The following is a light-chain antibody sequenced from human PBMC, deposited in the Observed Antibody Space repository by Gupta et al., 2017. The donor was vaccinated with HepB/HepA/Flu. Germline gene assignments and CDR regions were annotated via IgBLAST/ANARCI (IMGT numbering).Light chain of an antibody. Sequence: QSVLTQPPSVSEAPRQRVTISCSGSSSNIGNNAVNWYQQLPGKAPKLLIYYDDLRPSGASDRFSGSKSGTSASVAISGLQAEDEADYYCAAGDDSLNGQVFGGGTKLTVL. V-gene: IGLV1-36*01. J-gene: IGLJ3*02. CDR2: YDD. CDR1: SSNIGNNA. CDR3: AAGDDSLNGQV.